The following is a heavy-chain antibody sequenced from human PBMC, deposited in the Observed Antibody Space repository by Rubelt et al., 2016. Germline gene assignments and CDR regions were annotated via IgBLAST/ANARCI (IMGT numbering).Heavy chain of an antibody. D-gene: IGHD6-19*01. CDR1: GYTFTSYG. CDR2: ISAYNGNT. V-gene: IGHV1-18*01. CDR3: AGDEMAGITSVDN. Sequence: QVQLVQSGAEVKKPGASVKVSCKASGYTFTSYGISWVRQAPGQGLEWMGWISAYNGNTNYAQKLQGRVAMTTDTSTSTAYVELRSRGFDDTAVYYCAGDEMAGITSVDNWGLGTLVTVSS. J-gene: IGHJ4*02.